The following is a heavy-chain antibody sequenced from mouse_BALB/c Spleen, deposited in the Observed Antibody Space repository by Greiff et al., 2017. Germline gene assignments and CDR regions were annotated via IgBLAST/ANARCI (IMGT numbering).Heavy chain of an antibody. D-gene: IGHD2-4*01. CDR2: IDPENGDT. J-gene: IGHJ3*01. Sequence: EVQLQQSGAELVRSGASVKLSCTASGFNIKDYYMHWVKQRPEQGLEWIGWIDPENGDTEYAPKFQGKATMTADTSSNTAYLQLSSLTSEDTAVYYCNAYDYDVWFAYWGQGTLVTVSA. V-gene: IGHV14-4*02. CDR3: NAYDYDVWFAY. CDR1: GFNIKDYY.